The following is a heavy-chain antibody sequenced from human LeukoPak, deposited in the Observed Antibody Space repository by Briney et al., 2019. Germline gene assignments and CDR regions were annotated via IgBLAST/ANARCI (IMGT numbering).Heavy chain of an antibody. Sequence: GASVKVSCKASGYTFTSFAINWVRQAPGQGLEWMGWINTNTGNPTYAQGFTGRFVFSLDTSVSTTYLQISSLKAEDTAVYYCARTWGGYYPAEYFHYWGQGTLVTVSS. CDR1: GYTFTSFA. J-gene: IGHJ1*01. V-gene: IGHV7-4-1*02. CDR3: ARTWGGYYPAEYFHY. CDR2: INTNTGNP. D-gene: IGHD3-3*01.